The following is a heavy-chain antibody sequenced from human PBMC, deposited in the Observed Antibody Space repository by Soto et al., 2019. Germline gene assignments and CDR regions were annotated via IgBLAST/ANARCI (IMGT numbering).Heavy chain of an antibody. Sequence: EVQLVESGGGLVKPGGSLRLSCAASGFTFSSYSMNWVRQAPGKGLEWVSSISSSSSYIYYADSVKGRFTISRDNAKNSLYLQMNSLRAEYTAVYYCASHPRDSSGYWYYFDYWGQGTLVTVSS. V-gene: IGHV3-21*01. D-gene: IGHD3-22*01. J-gene: IGHJ4*02. CDR3: ASHPRDSSGYWYYFDY. CDR1: GFTFSSYS. CDR2: ISSSSSYI.